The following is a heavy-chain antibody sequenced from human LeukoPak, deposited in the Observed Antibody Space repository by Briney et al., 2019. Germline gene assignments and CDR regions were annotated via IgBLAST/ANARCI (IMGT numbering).Heavy chain of an antibody. CDR2: INPNSGGT. CDR1: GYTFTGYY. V-gene: IGHV1-2*02. D-gene: IGHD6-19*01. J-gene: IGHJ5*02. Sequence: ASVKVSCKASGYTFTGYYLHWVRQAPGQGLEWMGWINPNSGGTNYAQKFQGRVTMTRDTSISTAYTELSRLRSDDTAMYYCARGGYSSDWYKNWFDPWGQGTLVTVSS. CDR3: ARGGYSSDWYKNWFDP.